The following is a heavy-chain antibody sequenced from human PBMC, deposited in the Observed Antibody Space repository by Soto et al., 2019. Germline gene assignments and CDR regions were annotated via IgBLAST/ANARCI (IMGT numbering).Heavy chain of an antibody. CDR1: GYIFTNYY. CDR2: FNPLPTSGNT. D-gene: IGHD5-12*01. Sequence: GASVKVSCKTSGYIFTNYYIHWVRQAPGQGLEWMAIFNPLPTSGNTNYAQKLQGRVTMTTDTSTSTAYMELRSLRSDDTAVYYCARGRLRYSGYVREKPTWWFDPWGQGTLVTVSS. V-gene: IGHV1-46*01. J-gene: IGHJ5*02. CDR3: ARGRLRYSGYVREKPTWWFDP.